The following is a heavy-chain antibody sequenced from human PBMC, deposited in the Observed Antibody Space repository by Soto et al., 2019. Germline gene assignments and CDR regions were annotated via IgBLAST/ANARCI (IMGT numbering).Heavy chain of an antibody. CDR1: GFTFSYYW. Sequence: EVQLVESEGGLVQPGGSLRLSCAASGFTFSYYWMHWVRQAPGQGLVWVSRIHSDGSSTTYADSVKGRFTISRDNAMNTLYLPMTSLRAEDTAVYCRARGDKGAFALWGQGTMVTVSS. J-gene: IGHJ3*01. CDR2: IHSDGSST. D-gene: IGHD2-21*02. CDR3: ARGDKGAFAL. V-gene: IGHV3-74*01.